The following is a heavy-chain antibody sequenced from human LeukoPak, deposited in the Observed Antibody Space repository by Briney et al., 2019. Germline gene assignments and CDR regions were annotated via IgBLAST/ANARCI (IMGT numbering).Heavy chain of an antibody. D-gene: IGHD3-9*01. CDR2: IMPISGTA. J-gene: IGHJ6*03. CDR3: ARGHGILRQASYYMDV. Sequence: ASVKVSCKASGGTFSSYVINWVRPAPGQGLEWMGGIMPISGTANHAQKFQGRVTITADKSTSTAYMELSSLRSEDTAVYYCARGHGILRQASYYMDVWGKGTTVTISS. V-gene: IGHV1-69*06. CDR1: GGTFSSYV.